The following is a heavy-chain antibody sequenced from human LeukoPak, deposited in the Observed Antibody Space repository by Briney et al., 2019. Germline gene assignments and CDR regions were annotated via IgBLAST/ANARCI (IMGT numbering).Heavy chain of an antibody. V-gene: IGHV4-59*01. CDR1: GGSISSYY. CDR3: ARGRRGYSSSWSFDP. Sequence: PSETLSLTCTVSGGSISSYYWSWIRQPPGKGLEWIGYIYYSGSTNYNPSLKSRVTISVDTSKNQFSLKLSSVTAADTAVYYCARGRRGYSSSWSFDPWGQGTLVTVSS. J-gene: IGHJ5*02. D-gene: IGHD6-13*01. CDR2: IYYSGST.